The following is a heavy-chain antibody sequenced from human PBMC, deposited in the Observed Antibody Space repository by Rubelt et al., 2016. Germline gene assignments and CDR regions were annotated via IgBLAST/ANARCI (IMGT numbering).Heavy chain of an antibody. D-gene: IGHD3-10*01. CDR3: ARCYGSGSYGNWFDP. V-gene: IGHV1-18*01. Sequence: QVQLVQSGAEVKKPGASVKVSCKASGYTFTSYGISWVRQAPGQGLEWMGWISAYNGNTNYAQKLQGSGTMTTDTATSTAYMELRSRRSDDTAVYYCARCYGSGSYGNWFDPWGQGTLVTVSS. CDR1: GYTFTSYG. CDR2: ISAYNGNT. J-gene: IGHJ5*02.